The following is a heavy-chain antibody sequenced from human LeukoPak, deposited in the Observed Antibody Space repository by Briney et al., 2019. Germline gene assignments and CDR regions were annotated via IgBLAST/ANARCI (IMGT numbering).Heavy chain of an antibody. D-gene: IGHD2-21*01. Sequence: GGSLRLSCAASGFSFSIYFMNWVRQAPGKGLEWVSSISRTSEYINYADSVRGRFAISRDNAKNSVYLQMNSLRAEDTAVYSCAGGGDFDYWGQGSLVTV. CDR1: GFSFSIYF. J-gene: IGHJ4*02. V-gene: IGHV3-21*01. CDR2: ISRTSEYI. CDR3: AGGGDFDY.